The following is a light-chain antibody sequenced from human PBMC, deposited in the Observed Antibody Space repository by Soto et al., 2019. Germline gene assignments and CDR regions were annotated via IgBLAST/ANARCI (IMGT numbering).Light chain of an antibody. V-gene: IGLV1-47*01. CDR1: NSNIGRNF. J-gene: IGLJ3*02. CDR2: RNN. Sequence: QPVLTQPPSASGTPGQRVTISCSGSNSNIGRNFVYWYQQFPGTAPKLLIYRNNQRPSGVPDRFSGSKSGTSASLAISGLRSEDEADYYCAAWDDSLSGRWVFGGGTKLTVL. CDR3: AAWDDSLSGRWV.